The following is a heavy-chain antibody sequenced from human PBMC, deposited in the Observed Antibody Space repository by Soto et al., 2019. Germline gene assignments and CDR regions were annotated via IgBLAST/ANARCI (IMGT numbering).Heavy chain of an antibody. CDR3: ARWDWNFDILTGYYKPYYYYGMDV. V-gene: IGHV1-18*01. D-gene: IGHD3-9*01. Sequence: ASVKVSCKASGYTFTSYGISWVRQAPGQGLEWMGWISAYNGNTNYAQKLQGRVTMTTDTSTSTAYMELRSLRSDDTAVYYCARWDWNFDILTGYYKPYYYYGMDVWGQGTTVTVSS. CDR1: GYTFTSYG. J-gene: IGHJ6*02. CDR2: ISAYNGNT.